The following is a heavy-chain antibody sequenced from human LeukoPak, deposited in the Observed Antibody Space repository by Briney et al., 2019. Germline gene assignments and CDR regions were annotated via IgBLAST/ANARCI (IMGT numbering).Heavy chain of an antibody. Sequence: PGGSLRLSCAASGFTFSGSAMHWVRQASGKGREWVGRIRSKANSYATAYAASVKGTFTIYRDDSKNTAYLQMNSLKTEDTAMYYGTSRDGYNGDLDYWGQGNLVTVSS. D-gene: IGHD5-24*01. V-gene: IGHV3-73*01. J-gene: IGHJ4*02. CDR3: TSRDGYNGDLDY. CDR2: IRSKANSYAT. CDR1: GFTFSGSA.